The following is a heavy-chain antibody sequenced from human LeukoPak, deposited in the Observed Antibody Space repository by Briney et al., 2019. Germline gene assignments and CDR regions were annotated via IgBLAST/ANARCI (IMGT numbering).Heavy chain of an antibody. Sequence: EASVKVSCKASGYTFTGYYMHWVRQAPGQGLEWMGWINPNSGGTNYAQKFQGRVTMTRDTSISTAYMELSRLRSDDTAVYYCARASGWELPYFDYWGQGTLVTVSS. CDR1: GYTFTGYY. CDR2: INPNSGGT. J-gene: IGHJ4*02. V-gene: IGHV1-2*02. D-gene: IGHD1-26*01. CDR3: ARASGWELPYFDY.